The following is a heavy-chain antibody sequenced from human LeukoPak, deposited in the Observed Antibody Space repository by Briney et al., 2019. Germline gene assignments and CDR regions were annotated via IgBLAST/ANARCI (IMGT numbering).Heavy chain of an antibody. CDR3: AKDSSTGWYGDYFDY. D-gene: IGHD6-19*01. V-gene: IGHV3-74*01. CDR2: IESDASNT. J-gene: IGHJ4*02. CDR1: GFAFGSHW. Sequence: PGGSLRLSCAASGFAFGSHWMHWVRQAPGKGLVWVARIESDASNTRYADSVKGRFTISRDNSKNTLYLQMNSLRADDTAVYYCAKDSSTGWYGDYFDYWGQGTLVTVSS.